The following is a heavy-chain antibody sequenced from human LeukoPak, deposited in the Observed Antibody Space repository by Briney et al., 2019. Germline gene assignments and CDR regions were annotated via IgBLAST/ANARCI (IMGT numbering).Heavy chain of an antibody. D-gene: IGHD3-3*01. Sequence: GGSPRLSCAASGFTFSSYAMSWVRQAPGKGLEWVSAISGSGGSTYYADSVKGRFTISRDNSKNTLYLQMNSLRAEDTAVYYCAKQHYDFWSGYYTEYYYYMDVWGKGTTVTVSS. CDR3: AKQHYDFWSGYYTEYYYYMDV. J-gene: IGHJ6*03. V-gene: IGHV3-23*01. CDR2: ISGSGGST. CDR1: GFTFSSYA.